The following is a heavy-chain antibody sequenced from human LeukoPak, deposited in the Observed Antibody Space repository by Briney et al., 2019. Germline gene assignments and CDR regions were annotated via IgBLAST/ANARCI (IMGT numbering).Heavy chain of an antibody. CDR2: IYPGDSDT. J-gene: IGHJ3*02. D-gene: IGHD1-20*01. CDR1: GYSFTSYC. Sequence: GASLKISCKGSGYSFTSYCIGWVRQMPGKGLEWMGIIYPGDSDTRYSPSFQGQVSISADKSISTAYLQWSSLKASDTAMYYCARQSGRYNWSRNDAFDIWGQGTMVTVSS. CDR3: ARQSGRYNWSRNDAFDI. V-gene: IGHV5-51*01.